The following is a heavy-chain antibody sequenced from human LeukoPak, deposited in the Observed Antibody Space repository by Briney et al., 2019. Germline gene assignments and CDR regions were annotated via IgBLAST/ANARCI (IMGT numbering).Heavy chain of an antibody. CDR2: IYYSGST. J-gene: IGHJ4*02. V-gene: IGHV4-30-4*01. D-gene: IGHD5-12*01. CDR1: GGSISSGDYY. CDR3: AREADSGYDGGSYYFDY. Sequence: SETLSLTCTVSGGSISSGDYYWSWIRQPPGKGLEWIGYIYYSGSTYYNPSLKSRVTISVDTSKNQFSLKLSSVTAADTAVYYCAREADSGYDGGSYYFDYWGQGALVTVSS.